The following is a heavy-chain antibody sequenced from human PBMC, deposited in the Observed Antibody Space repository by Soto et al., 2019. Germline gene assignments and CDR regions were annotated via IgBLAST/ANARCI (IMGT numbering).Heavy chain of an antibody. Sequence: SESMEIARTVCRVSIKSYVGSGSRQNPGKGLDWIGSISFSGATYSNPSLKGRAALSVDTSENHLSLTLNSVTSADTAVYFCARDRRDGYKRYFGIRGQPNQLTVSS. CDR1: RVSIKSYV. J-gene: IGHJ4*02. CDR2: ISFSGAT. D-gene: IGHD3-9*01. CDR3: ARDRRDGYKRYFGI. V-gene: IGHV4-59*01.